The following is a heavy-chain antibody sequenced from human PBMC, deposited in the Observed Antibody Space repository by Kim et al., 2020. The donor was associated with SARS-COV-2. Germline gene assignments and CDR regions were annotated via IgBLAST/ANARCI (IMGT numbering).Heavy chain of an antibody. V-gene: IGHV3-33*01. CDR2: IWYDGSNK. CDR1: GFTFSSYG. D-gene: IGHD3-10*01. J-gene: IGHJ6*02. CDR3: ARARGAVTTTTLSGMDV. Sequence: GGSLRLSCAASGFTFSSYGMHWVRQAPGKGLEWVAVIWYDGSNKYYADSVKGRFTISRDNSKNTLYLQMNSLRAEDTAVYYCARARGAVTTTTLSGMDVWGQGTTVTVSS.